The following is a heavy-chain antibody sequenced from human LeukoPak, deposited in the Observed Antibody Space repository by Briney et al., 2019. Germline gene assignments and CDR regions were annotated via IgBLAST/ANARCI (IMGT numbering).Heavy chain of an antibody. Sequence: GGSLRLSCAASGFTFSSYGMHWVRQAPGKGLEWVAFIRYDGSNKYYADSVKGRFTNSRDNSKNTLYLQMNSLRAEDTAVYYCAKDRGQLVPFDYWGQGTLVTVSS. D-gene: IGHD6-6*01. CDR2: IRYDGSNK. CDR3: AKDRGQLVPFDY. CDR1: GFTFSSYG. J-gene: IGHJ4*02. V-gene: IGHV3-30*02.